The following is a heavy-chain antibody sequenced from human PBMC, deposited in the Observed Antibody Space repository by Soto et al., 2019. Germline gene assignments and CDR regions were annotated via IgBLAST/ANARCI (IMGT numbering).Heavy chain of an antibody. V-gene: IGHV1-69*13. J-gene: IGHJ4*02. CDR2: IIPIFGTA. D-gene: IGHD3-3*01. Sequence: SVKVSCKASGGTFSSYAISWVRQAPGQGLEWMGGIIPIFGTANYAQKFQGRVTITADESTSTAYLELSSLRSEDTAVYYCARGLTIFGGHSGLDYWGQGTQVTVSS. CDR1: GGTFSSYA. CDR3: ARGLTIFGGHSGLDY.